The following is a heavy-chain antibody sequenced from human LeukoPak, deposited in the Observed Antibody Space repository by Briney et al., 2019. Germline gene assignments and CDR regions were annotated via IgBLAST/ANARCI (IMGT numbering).Heavy chain of an antibody. J-gene: IGHJ4*02. CDR2: FAPEDGEA. Sequence: GASVRVSCKASGYTFTSYGISWVRQAPGQGLESMGGFAPEDGEAIYAQQFQGRLTMTEDTSTDTAYMELSSLTSEDMAVYYCTTGRRYQLYDYWGQGTLVTVSS. D-gene: IGHD1-1*01. V-gene: IGHV1-24*01. CDR1: GYTFTSYG. CDR3: TTGRRYQLYDY.